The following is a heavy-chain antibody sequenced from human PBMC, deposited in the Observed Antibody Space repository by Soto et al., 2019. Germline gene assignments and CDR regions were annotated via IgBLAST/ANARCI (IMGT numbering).Heavy chain of an antibody. CDR2: IIPIFGTA. Sequence: ASVKVSCKASGGTFSSYAISWVRQAPGQGLEWMGGIIPIFGTANYAQKFQGRVTITADESTSTAYMELSSLRSEGTAVYYCARGQMSPGGYSTIPNYYYGMDVWGQGTTVTVSS. CDR1: GGTFSSYA. V-gene: IGHV1-69*13. J-gene: IGHJ6*02. CDR3: ARGQMSPGGYSTIPNYYYGMDV. D-gene: IGHD6-13*01.